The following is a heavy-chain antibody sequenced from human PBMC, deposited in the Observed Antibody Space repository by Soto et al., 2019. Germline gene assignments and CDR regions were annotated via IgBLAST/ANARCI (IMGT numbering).Heavy chain of an antibody. J-gene: IGHJ4*02. V-gene: IGHV3-15*07. CDR1: GFTFSNAW. D-gene: IGHD3-3*01. CDR3: TTSFLTTIFGVVIQEYYFDY. CDR2: IKSKTDGGTT. Sequence: GGSLRLSCAASGFTFSNAWMNWVRQAPGKGLEWVGRIKSKTDGGTTDYAAPVKGRFTISRDDSKNTLYLQMNSLKTEDTAVYYCTTSFLTTIFGVVIQEYYFDYWGQGTLVTVSS.